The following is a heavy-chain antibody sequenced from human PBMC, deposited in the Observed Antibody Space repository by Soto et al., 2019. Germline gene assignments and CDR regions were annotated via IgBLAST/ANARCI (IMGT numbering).Heavy chain of an antibody. CDR1: GGSIRSSSYY. D-gene: IGHD6-19*01. J-gene: IGHJ6*02. CDR2: IYYSGST. Sequence: PSETLSLTCTGSGGSIRSSSYYWGWIRQPPGKGLEWIGSIYYSGSTYYNPSLKSRVTISVDTSKNQFSLKLSSVTAADTAVYYCARHHSSGWYRYDYYYYGMDVWGQGTTVT. V-gene: IGHV4-39*01. CDR3: ARHHSSGWYRYDYYYYGMDV.